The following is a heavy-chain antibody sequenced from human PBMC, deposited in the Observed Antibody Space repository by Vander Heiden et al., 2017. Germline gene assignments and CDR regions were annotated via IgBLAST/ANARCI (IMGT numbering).Heavy chain of an antibody. V-gene: IGHV1-69*01. CDR2: IIPIFGTA. CDR3: ARCPHYDILTGYYDPGYAFDI. J-gene: IGHJ3*02. Sequence: QVQLVQSGAEVKKPGSSVKVSCKASGGTFSSYAISWVRQAPGKGLEWMGGIIPIFGTANYAQKFQGRVTITADESTSTAYMELSSLRSEDTAVYYCARCPHYDILTGYYDPGYAFDIWGQGTMVTVSS. D-gene: IGHD3-9*01. CDR1: GGTFSSYA.